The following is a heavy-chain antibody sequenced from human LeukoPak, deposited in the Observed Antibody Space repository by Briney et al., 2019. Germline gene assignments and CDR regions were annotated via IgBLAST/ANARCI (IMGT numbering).Heavy chain of an antibody. D-gene: IGHD3-9*01. J-gene: IGHJ3*02. Sequence: SVKVSCKASGGTFSSYAISWVRQAPGQGLEWMGRIIPILGITNYAQKFQGRVTITADKSTSTAYMELSSLRSEDTAVYYCARDTRLVPHAFDIWGQGTMVTVSS. V-gene: IGHV1-69*04. CDR2: IIPILGIT. CDR3: ARDTRLVPHAFDI. CDR1: GGTFSSYA.